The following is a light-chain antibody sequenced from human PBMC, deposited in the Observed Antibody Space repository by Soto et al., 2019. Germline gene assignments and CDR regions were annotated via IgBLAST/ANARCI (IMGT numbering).Light chain of an antibody. CDR3: QHYGGSRT. Sequence: DILLTQSPGTLSLSPGERATLSCRASQSVISSQLAWYQQKPGQAPRLLIYGTSNRATGIPDRFSGSGSATDFTLTISRLEPEDFAMYYCQHYGGSRTFGQGTKVDIK. CDR1: QSVISSQ. V-gene: IGKV3-20*01. CDR2: GTS. J-gene: IGKJ1*01.